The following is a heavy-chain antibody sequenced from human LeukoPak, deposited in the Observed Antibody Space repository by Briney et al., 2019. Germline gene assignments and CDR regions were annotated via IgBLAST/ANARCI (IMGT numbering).Heavy chain of an antibody. Sequence: GGSLRLSCAASGFTVSSNYMNWVRQAPGKGLEWVSAISGSGGSTYYADSVKGRFAISRDNSKNTLYLQMNSLRAEDTAVYYCAKTHGGGAHYFDYWGQGTLVTVSS. D-gene: IGHD3-16*01. J-gene: IGHJ4*02. CDR3: AKTHGGGAHYFDY. V-gene: IGHV3-23*01. CDR1: GFTVSSNY. CDR2: ISGSGGST.